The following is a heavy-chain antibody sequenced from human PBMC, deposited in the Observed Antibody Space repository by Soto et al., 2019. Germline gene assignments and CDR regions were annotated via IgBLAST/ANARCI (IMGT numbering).Heavy chain of an antibody. J-gene: IGHJ5*02. CDR2: FYSSGSI. V-gene: IGHV4-31*03. CDR1: GYSVTAGGYY. CDR3: ARMYSSVSAWLHP. Sequence: SETLSLTCFVSGYSVTAGGYYWIWIRHHPGKGLEWIGSFYSSGSIIYNPSLRSRVSISGDTYSNQFSMSLTSVTAADTARYYCARMYSSVSAWLHPWGQGTMVAVSS. D-gene: IGHD3-22*01.